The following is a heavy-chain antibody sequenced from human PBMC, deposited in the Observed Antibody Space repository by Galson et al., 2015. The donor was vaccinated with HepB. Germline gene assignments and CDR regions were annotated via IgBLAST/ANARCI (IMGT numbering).Heavy chain of an antibody. D-gene: IGHD2-2*01. V-gene: IGHV3-23*01. J-gene: IGHJ4*02. Sequence: SLRLSCAASGFIFSSYAMSWVRQAPGKGLEWVSAISGSDGSAYYADSVKGRFTISRDDSKNTLYLQMNSLRAEETAVYYCARDSFRPFEVVVVYWGQGTLVTVSS. CDR3: ARDSFRPFEVVVVY. CDR2: ISGSDGSA. CDR1: GFIFSSYA.